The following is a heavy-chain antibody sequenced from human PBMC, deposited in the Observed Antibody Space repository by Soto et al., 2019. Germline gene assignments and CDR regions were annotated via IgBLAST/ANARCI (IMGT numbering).Heavy chain of an antibody. CDR1: GESISGTIYY. Sequence: SETLCLTCIVSGESISGTIYYWGWIRQPPGKGLEWIGSIYYSGSTYYNPSLKSRVTISVDTSKNHFSLKLTSVTAADTAVYYCARPGGSGWFYFDSWGQGSQVTVSS. J-gene: IGHJ4*02. CDR2: IYYSGST. CDR3: ARPGGSGWFYFDS. V-gene: IGHV4-39*02. D-gene: IGHD6-13*01.